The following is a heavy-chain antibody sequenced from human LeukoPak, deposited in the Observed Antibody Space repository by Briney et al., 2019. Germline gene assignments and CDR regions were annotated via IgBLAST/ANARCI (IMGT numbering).Heavy chain of an antibody. CDR2: ISGDSTDI. CDR1: GFTFKSYA. J-gene: IGHJ6*03. V-gene: IGHV3-21*01. D-gene: IGHD2-8*02. Sequence: PGGSLRLSCATSGFTFKSYAMNWVRQSPGKGLEWVSSISGDSTDIYYADSVKGRFTISRDNSKNTLYLQMNSLRVEDTAVYYCAKGYGWEASYYYYYMDVWGKGTTVTISS. CDR3: AKGYGWEASYYYYYMDV.